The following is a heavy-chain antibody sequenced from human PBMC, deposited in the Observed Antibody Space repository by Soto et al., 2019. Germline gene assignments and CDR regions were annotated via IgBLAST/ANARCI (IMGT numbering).Heavy chain of an antibody. CDR1: GFTFSSYA. CDR3: ARDLEAVAGTGY. J-gene: IGHJ4*01. D-gene: IGHD6-19*01. V-gene: IGHV3-30-3*01. CDR2: ISYDGSNK. Sequence: QVQLVESGGGVVQPGRSLRLSCAASGFTFSSYAMHWVRQAPGKGLEWVAVISYDGSNKYYADSVKGRFTISRDNSKNTLYLQMNSLRAEDTAVYYCARDLEAVAGTGYWGHGTLVTVSS.